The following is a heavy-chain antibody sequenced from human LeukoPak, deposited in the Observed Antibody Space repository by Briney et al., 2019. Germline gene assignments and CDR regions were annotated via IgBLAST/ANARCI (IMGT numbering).Heavy chain of an antibody. CDR1: GFTFDGYA. V-gene: IGHV3-23*01. D-gene: IGHD1-26*01. J-gene: IGHJ5*02. CDR3: ARGGHGAADQ. Sequence: PGGSLRLSCAASGFTFDGYAMTWVRQAPGKGLEWVSGISASGINTYYAGSVKGRFTISRDNAKNLLFLQMNSLRAEDTAVYYCARGGHGAADQWGQGTLVTVSS. CDR2: ISASGINT.